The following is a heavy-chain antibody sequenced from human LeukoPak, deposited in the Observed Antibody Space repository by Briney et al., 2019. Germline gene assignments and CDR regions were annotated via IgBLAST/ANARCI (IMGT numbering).Heavy chain of an antibody. CDR3: AKCCGYSPPPDI. CDR1: GFTFSSYG. CDR2: ISYDGSNK. D-gene: IGHD5-18*01. Sequence: GGSLRLSCAASGFTFSSYGMHWVRQAPGKGLEWVAVISYDGSNKYYADSVEGRFTISRDNSKNTLYLQMNSLRAEDTAVYYCAKCCGYSPPPDIWGQGTMVTVSS. J-gene: IGHJ3*02. V-gene: IGHV3-30*18.